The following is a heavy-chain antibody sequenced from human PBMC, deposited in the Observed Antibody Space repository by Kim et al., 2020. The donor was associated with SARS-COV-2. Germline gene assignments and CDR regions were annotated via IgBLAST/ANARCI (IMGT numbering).Heavy chain of an antibody. Sequence: YNPSLKGRVTMSMDAPGNQVSLKLGAVTAADTAVYYCARREAGSNYFDYWGLGTLVTVSS. D-gene: IGHD1-26*01. V-gene: IGHV4-59*08. J-gene: IGHJ4*02. CDR3: ARREAGSNYFDY.